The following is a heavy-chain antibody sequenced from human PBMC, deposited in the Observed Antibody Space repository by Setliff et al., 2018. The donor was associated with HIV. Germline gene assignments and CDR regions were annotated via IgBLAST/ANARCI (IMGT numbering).Heavy chain of an antibody. CDR1: GGSLSGYH. CDR2: INHSGST. V-gene: IGHV4-34*01. CDR3: ARVPYRSACFSGGHDAFDV. D-gene: IGHD6-19*01. J-gene: IGHJ3*01. Sequence: SETLSLPCAVYGGSLSGYHWSWIRQSPEKGLEWIGEINHSGSTNYNPSLQSRVTISLDTDKSQFSLKLSSVTAADTAVYYCARVPYRSACFSGGHDAFDVWGQGTMVTVSS.